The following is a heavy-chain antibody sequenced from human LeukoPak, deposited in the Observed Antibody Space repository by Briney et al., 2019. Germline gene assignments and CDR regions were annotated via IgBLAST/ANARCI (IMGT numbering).Heavy chain of an antibody. CDR2: MSPNKGNT. CDR1: GYTFISYD. J-gene: IGHJ3*02. Sequence: ASVKVSCKTSGYTFISYDVHWVRQASGQGLEWMGWMSPNKGNTGYGHKFQGRVTITRDTSISTVYMELNSLRSEDTAVYYCARGPLSIFGVLDAFDIWGQGTLVTVSS. V-gene: IGHV1-8*03. CDR3: ARGPLSIFGVLDAFDI. D-gene: IGHD3-3*01.